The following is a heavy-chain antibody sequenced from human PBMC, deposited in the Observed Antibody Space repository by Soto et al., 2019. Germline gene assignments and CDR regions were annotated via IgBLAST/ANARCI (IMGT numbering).Heavy chain of an antibody. CDR3: ARTTPAGYCSGGSCYETHDY. CDR2: IIPIFGTA. CDR1: GGTFSSYA. Sequence: QVQLVQSGAEVKKPGSSVKVSCTASGGTFSSYAISWVRQAPGQGLEWMGGIIPIFGTANYAQKFQGRVTITADESTSTAYMELSSLRSEDTAVHYCARTTPAGYCSGGSCYETHDYWGQGTLVTVSS. V-gene: IGHV1-69*01. D-gene: IGHD2-15*01. J-gene: IGHJ4*02.